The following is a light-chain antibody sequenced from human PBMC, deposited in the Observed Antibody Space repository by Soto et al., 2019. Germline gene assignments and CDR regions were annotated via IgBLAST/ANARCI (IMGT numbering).Light chain of an antibody. V-gene: IGKV3D-15*03. CDR1: QSVSSN. J-gene: IGKJ5*01. CDR2: DAS. Sequence: DILMTQSPATLSVSVGDRATVSCRASQSVSSNLAWYQQKPAQAPRLLIYDASCRATGIPSRFSGSGSGTGITHTIKILQSGVFAVYFFQHDYNCPMTLGQGKLMGVK. CDR3: QHDYNCPMT.